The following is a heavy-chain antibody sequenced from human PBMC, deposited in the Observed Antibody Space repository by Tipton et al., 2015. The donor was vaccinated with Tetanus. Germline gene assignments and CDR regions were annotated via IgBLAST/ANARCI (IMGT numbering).Heavy chain of an antibody. V-gene: IGHV3-74*01. CDR2: INPDGRRT. D-gene: IGHD1-1*01. CDR1: GFTFKIYG. CDR3: ARRSLTNYGLDV. J-gene: IGHJ6*02. Sequence: SGFTFKIYGMHWVRQAPGKGLLWISRINPDGRRTNYADSVKGRFTISRDNAKNTVYLQMNSLRAEDTAVYFCARRSLTNYGLDVWGQGTPVTVSS.